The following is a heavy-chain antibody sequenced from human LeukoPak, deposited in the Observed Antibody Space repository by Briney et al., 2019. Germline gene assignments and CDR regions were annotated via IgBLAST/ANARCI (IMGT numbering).Heavy chain of an antibody. V-gene: IGHV4-31*03. J-gene: IGHJ4*02. D-gene: IGHD3-22*01. CDR3: ARGLYYYDSSGHEYYFDY. Sequence: SETLSLTCTVSGGSISSGGYYWSWIRQHPGKGLEWIGYIYYSGSTYYNPSLKSRVTISVDTSKNQFSLKLSSVTAADTAVYYCARGLYYYDSSGHEYYFDYWGQGTLVTVSS. CDR1: GGSISSGGYY. CDR2: IYYSGST.